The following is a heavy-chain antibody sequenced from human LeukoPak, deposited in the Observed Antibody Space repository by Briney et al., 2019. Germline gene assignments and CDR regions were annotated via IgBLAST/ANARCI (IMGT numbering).Heavy chain of an antibody. V-gene: IGHV1-24*01. D-gene: IGHD3-10*01. CDR3: AGTDGSGSPTPPFDY. CDR1: GYTLTELS. CDR2: FDAEDGET. Sequence: ASVKVSCKVSGYTLTELSMHWVRQAPGKGLEWMGGFDAEDGETIYAQKFQGRVTMTEDTSTDTAYMELSSLRSEDTAVYYCAGTDGSGSPTPPFDYWGQGTLVTVSS. J-gene: IGHJ4*02.